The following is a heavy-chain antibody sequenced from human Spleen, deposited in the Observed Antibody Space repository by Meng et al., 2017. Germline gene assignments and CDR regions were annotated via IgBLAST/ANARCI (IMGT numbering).Heavy chain of an antibody. D-gene: IGHD5-24*01. CDR1: GYTLTELS. V-gene: IGHV1-24*01. CDR2: FDPENGDT. Sequence: QVQLIQSGAEVKDPGASVKVSCKVSGYTLTELSMHWVRQAPGKGLEWMGGFDPENGDTIYAQRFQGRVTMTEDTSTDTAYMELSGLKSEDTAVYYCTRELRDTLYFDYWGQGTLVTVSS. J-gene: IGHJ4*02. CDR3: TRELRDTLYFDY.